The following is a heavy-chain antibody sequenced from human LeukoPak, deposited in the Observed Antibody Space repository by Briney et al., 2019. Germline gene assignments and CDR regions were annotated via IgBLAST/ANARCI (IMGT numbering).Heavy chain of an antibody. J-gene: IGHJ4*02. Sequence: GGALRLSCAASGGTFSSYSIYWGCHAPRKGLGWGSSIYSNRSYIYYADTVKSRFTISRDNAKNSLYLQVNSLRAGDTAVYYCARDRLGITMVRGGRSGYFDYWGQGTVVTVSS. V-gene: IGHV3-21*01. CDR3: ARDRLGITMVRGGRSGYFDY. D-gene: IGHD3-10*01. CDR2: IYSNRSYI. CDR1: GGTFSSYS.